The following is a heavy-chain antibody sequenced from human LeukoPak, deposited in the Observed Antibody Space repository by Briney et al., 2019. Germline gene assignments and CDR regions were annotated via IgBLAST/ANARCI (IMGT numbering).Heavy chain of an antibody. D-gene: IGHD3-10*01. Sequence: GGSLRLSCAASGFTFSSYWMTWVRQAPGKGLEWVAHIKKDGSETHYLDSVKGRFTISRDNAKNSLYLQMESLRAEDTAVYYCARDPDRGGDYDYWGQGTLVTASS. V-gene: IGHV3-7*03. CDR3: ARDPDRGGDYDY. CDR2: IKKDGSET. CDR1: GFTFSSYW. J-gene: IGHJ4*02.